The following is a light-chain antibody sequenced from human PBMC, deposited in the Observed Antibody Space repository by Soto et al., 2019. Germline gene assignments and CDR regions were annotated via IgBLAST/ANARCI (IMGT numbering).Light chain of an antibody. CDR1: QSVLYSSNNKNY. CDR3: QQYYSPPLT. CDR2: WAS. Sequence: DIVMTQSPDSLAVSLGERATINCKSSQSVLYSSNNKNYLAWYQQKPGQPPKLLIYWASTRESGVPDRFSGSGSGTDFTLTITSRQAEDVAVYYCQQYYSPPLTFGGVTNVEIK. V-gene: IGKV4-1*01. J-gene: IGKJ4*01.